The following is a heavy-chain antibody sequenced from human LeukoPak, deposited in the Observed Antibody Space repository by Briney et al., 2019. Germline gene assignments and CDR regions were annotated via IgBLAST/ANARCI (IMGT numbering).Heavy chain of an antibody. Sequence: ASVKVSCKASGYTFISYDINWVRQATGQGPEWMGWMSPNSGNTGYAQKSQGRVTMTRDTSISTAYMELSGLISEDTAVYYCARGNDWTIFEVDYYYGMDVWGQGTTVTVSS. V-gene: IGHV1-8*01. CDR2: MSPNSGNT. J-gene: IGHJ6*02. CDR3: ARGNDWTIFEVDYYYGMDV. D-gene: IGHD3-3*01. CDR1: GYTFISYD.